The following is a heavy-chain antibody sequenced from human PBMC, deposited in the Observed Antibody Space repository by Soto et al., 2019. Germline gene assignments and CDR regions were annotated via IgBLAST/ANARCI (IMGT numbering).Heavy chain of an antibody. D-gene: IGHD5-18*01. Sequence: SETLSLTWPVSGSSISSYYWSLIRQPAGKGLEWIGRIYTSGSTNYNPSLKSRVTMSVDTSKNQFSLKLSSVTAADTALYYCARSKGYSYGYGDWGQRTLVTVS. J-gene: IGHJ4*02. CDR3: ARSKGYSYGYGD. CDR2: IYTSGST. V-gene: IGHV4-4*07. CDR1: GSSISSYY.